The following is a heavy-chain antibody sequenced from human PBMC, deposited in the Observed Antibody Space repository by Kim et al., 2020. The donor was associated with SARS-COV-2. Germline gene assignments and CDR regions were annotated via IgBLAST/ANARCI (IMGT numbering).Heavy chain of an antibody. CDR2: IIPILGIA. J-gene: IGHJ4*02. D-gene: IGHD6-13*01. CDR1: GGTFSSYA. V-gene: IGHV1-69*04. Sequence: SVKVSCKASGGTFSSYAISWVRQAPGQGLEWMGRIIPILGIANYAQKFQGRVTITADKSTSTAYMELSSLRSEDTAVYYCASADGIAAAGNLAFDYWGQGTLVTVSS. CDR3: ASADGIAAAGNLAFDY.